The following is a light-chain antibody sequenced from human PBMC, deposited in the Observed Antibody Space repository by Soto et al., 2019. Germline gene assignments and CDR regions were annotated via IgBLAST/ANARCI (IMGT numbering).Light chain of an antibody. CDR2: EVV. V-gene: IGLV2-8*01. Sequence: QSALTQPPSASGYPGQSVTISCTGSKSDIGIYDFVSWYQHHPGKAPRLIIYEVVQRPSGVPDRFSGSKSGNTASLTVSGLQAADEADYFCKSYAGSNTDVFGTGTKLTVL. CDR3: KSYAGSNTDV. CDR1: KSDIGIYDF. J-gene: IGLJ1*01.